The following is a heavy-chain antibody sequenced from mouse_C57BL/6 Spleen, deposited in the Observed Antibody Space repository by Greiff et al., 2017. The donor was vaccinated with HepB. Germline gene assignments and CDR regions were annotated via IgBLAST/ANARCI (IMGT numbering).Heavy chain of an antibody. J-gene: IGHJ2*01. CDR2: INYDGSST. V-gene: IGHV5-16*01. CDR1: GFTFSDYY. CDR3: ARDPGRYFDY. Sequence: EVQLVESEGGLVQPGRSMKLSCTASGFTFSDYYMAWVRQVPEKGLEWVANINYDGSSTYYLDSLKSRFIISRDNAKNILYLQMSSLKSEDTATYYCARDPGRYFDYWGQGTTLTVSS.